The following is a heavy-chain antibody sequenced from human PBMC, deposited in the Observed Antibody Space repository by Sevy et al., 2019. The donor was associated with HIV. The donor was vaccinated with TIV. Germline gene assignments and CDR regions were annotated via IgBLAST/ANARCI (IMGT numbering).Heavy chain of an antibody. CDR3: AREIVGRPFDI. Sequence: GGSLRLSCAASGFTFSIYTMTWVRQAPGKGLECVSYIVGSSSTIYYADSVKGRFTISRDNAKNSLYLQMNSLRAEDTTVYYCAREIVGRPFDIWGQGTMVTVSS. V-gene: IGHV3-48*01. CDR1: GFTFSIYT. D-gene: IGHD1-26*01. J-gene: IGHJ3*02. CDR2: IVGSSSTI.